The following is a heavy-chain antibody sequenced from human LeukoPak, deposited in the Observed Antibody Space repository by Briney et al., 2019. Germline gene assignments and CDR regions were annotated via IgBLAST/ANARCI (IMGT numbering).Heavy chain of an antibody. CDR3: ARDGAMIVVEKGYFDY. V-gene: IGHV3-30-3*01. CDR1: GFTFSSYA. J-gene: IGHJ4*02. CDR2: ISYDGSNK. D-gene: IGHD3-22*01. Sequence: GRSLRLSCAASGFTFSSYAMHWVRQAPGKGLEWVAVISYDGSNKYYADSVKGRFTISRDNSKNTLYLQMNSLRAEDTAVYYCARDGAMIVVEKGYFDYWGQGTLVTVSS.